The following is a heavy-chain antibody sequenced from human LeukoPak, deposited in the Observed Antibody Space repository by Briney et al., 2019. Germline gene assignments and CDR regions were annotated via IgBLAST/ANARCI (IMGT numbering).Heavy chain of an antibody. Sequence: GGTLRLSCATSGFTFSSYGMSWVRQTPGKGLERVSAISGSGISTYYADSVKGRFTISRDNSKNTLYLQMNSLRAEDTAVYYCARVSLYSGYDEDYYYYMDVWGKGTTVTISS. CDR2: ISGSGIST. D-gene: IGHD5-12*01. CDR1: GFTFSSYG. CDR3: ARVSLYSGYDEDYYYYMDV. J-gene: IGHJ6*03. V-gene: IGHV3-23*01.